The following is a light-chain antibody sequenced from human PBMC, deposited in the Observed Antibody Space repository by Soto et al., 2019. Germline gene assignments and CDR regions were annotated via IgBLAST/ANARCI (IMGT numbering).Light chain of an antibody. V-gene: IGKV3-15*01. Sequence: EIVMTQSPATLSVSPGERATLSCRASQSVSSNLAWYQQKPGQAPRLLIYGASTRATGIPARFSGSGSGTEFTLTISSLQCEDFAVYYCQQYNNWPRIFTFGPGTKVDIK. CDR2: GAS. CDR3: QQYNNWPRIFT. CDR1: QSVSSN. J-gene: IGKJ3*01.